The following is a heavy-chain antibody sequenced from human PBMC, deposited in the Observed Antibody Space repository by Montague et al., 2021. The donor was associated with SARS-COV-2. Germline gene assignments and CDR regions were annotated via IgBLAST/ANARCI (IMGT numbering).Heavy chain of an antibody. CDR1: GASVGSSD. V-gene: IGHV4-59*02. CDR2: FYSVGST. CDR3: ARETMTADAFDI. J-gene: IGHJ3*02. D-gene: IGHD1-14*01. Sequence: SETLSLTCTVSGASVGSSDWGCILQSPGKGLEWIGYFYSVGSTDYYPSLKSRATISRDTSTNQFSLKVMSVTAADTAVYYCARETMTADAFDIWGQGTMVTVSS.